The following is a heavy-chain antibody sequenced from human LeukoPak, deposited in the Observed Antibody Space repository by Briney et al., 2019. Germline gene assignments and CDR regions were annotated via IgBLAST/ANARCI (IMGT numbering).Heavy chain of an antibody. J-gene: IGHJ4*02. Sequence: SVKVSCKASGGTFTNHAFNWVRQAPGQGLEWMGRIIPIFDSAHYAQRFQGRITITTDESSTTAYMTLSSLTSDDTAVYYCASQDASIYSESSTSPTYSDWGQGTLVTVSS. V-gene: IGHV1-69*05. CDR2: IIPIFDSA. D-gene: IGHD3-22*01. CDR1: GGTFTNHA. CDR3: ASQDASIYSESSTSPTYSD.